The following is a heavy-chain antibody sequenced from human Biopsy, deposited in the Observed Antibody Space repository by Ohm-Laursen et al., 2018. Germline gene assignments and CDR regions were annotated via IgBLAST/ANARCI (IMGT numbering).Heavy chain of an antibody. CDR2: ISWNSDSI. Sequence: SLRLSCAASGFSFDNYVMHWVRQAPGKGLEWVSGISWNSDSIGYADSVKGRFTISRDNAKNSLYLQMNSLRSEDTALYYCAKARYPSSWHYYYGMDVWGQGTTVTVSS. CDR3: AKARYPSSWHYYYGMDV. J-gene: IGHJ6*02. CDR1: GFSFDNYV. V-gene: IGHV3-9*01. D-gene: IGHD6-13*01.